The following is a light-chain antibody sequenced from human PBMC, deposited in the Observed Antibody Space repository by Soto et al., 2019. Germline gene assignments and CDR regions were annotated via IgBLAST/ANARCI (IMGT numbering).Light chain of an antibody. CDR3: SSYTSSSPWV. Sequence: QSVLTQPASVSGAPRQAITISCTGTSSDVGGYNYVSWYQQHPGKAPKLMIYDVSNRPSGVSNRFSGSKSGNTASLTISGLQAEDEADYYCSSYTSSSPWVFGTGTKVTVL. CDR2: DVS. V-gene: IGLV2-14*01. J-gene: IGLJ1*01. CDR1: SSDVGGYNY.